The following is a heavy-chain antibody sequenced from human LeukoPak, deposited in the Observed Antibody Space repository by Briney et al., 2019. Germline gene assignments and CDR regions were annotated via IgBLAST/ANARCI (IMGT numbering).Heavy chain of an antibody. CDR2: IKQDGSET. J-gene: IGHJ4*02. CDR3: ARWYSASDY. V-gene: IGHV3-7*01. D-gene: IGHD1-1*01. CDR1: GFTFSHYW. Sequence: GGSLRLSCAASGFTFSHYWMSWVRQAPGKGLEWVANIKQDGSETYYVDSMRGRFTISRDNPKNSLYLQMNSLRAEDTAVYYCARWYSASDYWGQGTLVTVSS.